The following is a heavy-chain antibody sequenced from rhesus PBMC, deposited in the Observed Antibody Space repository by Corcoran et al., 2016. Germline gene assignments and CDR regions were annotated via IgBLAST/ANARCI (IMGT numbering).Heavy chain of an antibody. CDR2: IYGSGGSN. CDR3: ARVGSSWSEWDTVGTEWYFDL. D-gene: IGHD5-42*01. CDR1: GYSISSGYY. J-gene: IGHJ2*01. V-gene: IGHV4S14*01. Sequence: QVQLQESGPGLVKPSETLSITCAVSGYSISSGYYWGWIRQPPGKGLEWIGGIYGSGGSNYLNPSLKSRVTLSVDTSKNQFSLKLSSVTAADTAVYYCARVGSSWSEWDTVGTEWYFDLWGPGTPITISS.